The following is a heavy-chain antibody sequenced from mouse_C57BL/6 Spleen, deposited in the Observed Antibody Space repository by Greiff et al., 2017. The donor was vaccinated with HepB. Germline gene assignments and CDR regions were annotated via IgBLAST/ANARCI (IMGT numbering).Heavy chain of an antibody. CDR2: ISNGGGST. D-gene: IGHD2-4*01. CDR1: GFTFSDYY. V-gene: IGHV5-12*01. CDR3: ASYDYDVGFAY. Sequence: DVKLVESGGGLVQPGGSLKLSCAASGFTFSDYYMYWVRQTPEKRLEWVAYISNGGGSTYYPDTVKGRFTISRDNAKNTLYLQMSRLKSEDTAMYYCASYDYDVGFAYWGQGTLVTVSA. J-gene: IGHJ3*01.